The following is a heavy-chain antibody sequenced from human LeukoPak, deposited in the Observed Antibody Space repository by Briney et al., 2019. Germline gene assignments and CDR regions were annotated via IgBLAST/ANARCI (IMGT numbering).Heavy chain of an antibody. CDR1: GLNVPISW. CDR3: ANLGYSD. V-gene: IGHV3-7*01. D-gene: IGHD4-23*01. CDR2: IKDDGSAK. Sequence: GGSLRLSCAASGLNVPISWMSWVRQAPGKGLEWVATIKDDGSAKYYVGSVKGRFTISRDNAKSSVHLQMNSLRVEDTAVYYCANLGYSDWGQGTLVTVSS. J-gene: IGHJ4*02.